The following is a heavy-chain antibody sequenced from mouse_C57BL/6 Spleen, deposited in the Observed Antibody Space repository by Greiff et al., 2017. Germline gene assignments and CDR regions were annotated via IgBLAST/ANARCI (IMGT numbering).Heavy chain of an antibody. CDR2: ISYDGSN. CDR3: ARGDYGSFLDY. Sequence: EVQVVESGPGLVKPSQSLSLTCSVTGYSITSGYYWNWIRQFPGNKLEWMGYISYDGSNNYNPPLKNRISITRDTSKNQFFLKLNSVTTEDTATYYCARGDYGSFLDYWGQGTTLTVSS. V-gene: IGHV3-6*01. D-gene: IGHD1-1*01. J-gene: IGHJ2*01. CDR1: GYSITSGYY.